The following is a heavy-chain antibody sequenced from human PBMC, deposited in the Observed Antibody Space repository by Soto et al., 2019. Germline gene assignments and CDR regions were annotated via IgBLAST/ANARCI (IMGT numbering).Heavy chain of an antibody. CDR2: IWYDGSNK. CDR3: ARAQYTGSYFDACDV. V-gene: IGHV3-33*03. CDR1: GFSFSSYG. Sequence: GGSLRLSCAASGFSFSSYGMHWVRQAPGKGLDWVAVIWYDGSNKYYAESVKGRFTISRDNSKNTLYVQMNSLTVEDTAVYYCARAQYTGSYFDACDVWGQGTMVTVSS. J-gene: IGHJ3*01. D-gene: IGHD1-26*01.